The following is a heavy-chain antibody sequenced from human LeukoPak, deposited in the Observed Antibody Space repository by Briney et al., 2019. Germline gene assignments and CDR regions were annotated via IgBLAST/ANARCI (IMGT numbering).Heavy chain of an antibody. Sequence: PGGSLRLSCEASGFTFSSYWMSWVRQAPGKGLEWVANIKQDGSEKYYVDSVKGRFTISRDNAKNSLYLQMNSLRAEDTAVYYCARDDYDYVWGSYRSGFYFDYWGQGTLVTVSS. CDR2: IKQDGSEK. J-gene: IGHJ4*02. D-gene: IGHD3-16*02. CDR3: ARDDYDYVWGSYRSGFYFDY. CDR1: GFTFSSYW. V-gene: IGHV3-7*01.